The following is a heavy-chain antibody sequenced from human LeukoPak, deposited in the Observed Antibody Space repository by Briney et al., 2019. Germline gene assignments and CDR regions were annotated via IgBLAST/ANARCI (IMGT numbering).Heavy chain of an antibody. CDR1: GGTFISYA. Sequence: SVKVSCKASGGTFISYAISWVRQAPGQGLEWMGGIIPIFGTANYAQKFQGRVTITTDESTSTAYMELSSLRSEDTAVYYCARNGGYSYAVNWFDPWGQGTLVTLSS. CDR3: ARNGGYSYAVNWFDP. CDR2: IIPIFGTA. V-gene: IGHV1-69*05. J-gene: IGHJ5*02. D-gene: IGHD5-18*01.